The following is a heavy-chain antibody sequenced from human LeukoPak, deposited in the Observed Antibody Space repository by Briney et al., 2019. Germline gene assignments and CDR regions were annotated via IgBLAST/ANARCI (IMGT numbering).Heavy chain of an antibody. CDR2: IIPILGIA. CDR3: ARGGTPNCSGGSCYDY. Sequence: GASVKVSCKASGGTFSSYASSWVRQAPGQGLEWMGRIIPILGIANYAQKFQGRVTITADKSTSTAYMELSSLRSEDTAVYYCARGGTPNCSGGSCYDYWGQVTLVTVSS. J-gene: IGHJ4*02. D-gene: IGHD2-15*01. CDR1: GGTFSSYA. V-gene: IGHV1-69*04.